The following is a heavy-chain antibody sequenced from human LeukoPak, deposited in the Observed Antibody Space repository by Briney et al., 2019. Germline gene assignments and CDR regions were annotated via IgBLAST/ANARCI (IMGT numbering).Heavy chain of an antibody. CDR3: AGLTNFGVVSIDY. J-gene: IGHJ4*02. V-gene: IGHV1-69*05. D-gene: IGHD3-3*01. Sequence: SVKVSCKASGGTFSSYAISWVRQAPGQGLEWMGRIIPIFGTANYAQKFQGRVTITTDESTSTAYMELSSLRSEDTAVYYCAGLTNFGVVSIDYWGQGTLVTVSS. CDR2: IIPIFGTA. CDR1: GGTFSSYA.